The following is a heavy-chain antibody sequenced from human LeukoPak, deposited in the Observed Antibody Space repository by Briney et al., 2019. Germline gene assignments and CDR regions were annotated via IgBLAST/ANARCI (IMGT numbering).Heavy chain of an antibody. Sequence: ASVKVSCKASGYSFTSYGFTWVRRAPGQGLEWMGWVSAYDGSTNYAQKIRGRVTMTTDASKNTVYMELRSLRFEDTAVYYCARGGRDGMDVWGQGTTVTVSS. CDR2: VSAYDGST. J-gene: IGHJ6*02. V-gene: IGHV1-18*01. CDR3: ARGGRDGMDV. D-gene: IGHD3-10*01. CDR1: GYSFTSYG.